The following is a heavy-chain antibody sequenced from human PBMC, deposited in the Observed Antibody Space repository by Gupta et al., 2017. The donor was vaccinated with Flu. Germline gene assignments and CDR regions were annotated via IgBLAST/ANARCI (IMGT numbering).Heavy chain of an antibody. D-gene: IGHD3-22*01. J-gene: IGHJ5*02. CDR3: ARGPNSGYSYLDT. CDR2: IKGDGSEI. CDR1: GFNFNIYW. Sequence: DEQLVESGGNLVQPGGSLRLYCAAHGFNFNIYWMNWVRQAPGKGPEWVANIKGDGSEINYVDSVKGRFTISRDNAKRSLYLQMSSLRVEDTAVYYCARGPNSGYSYLDTWGQGTLVTVSS. V-gene: IGHV3-7*01.